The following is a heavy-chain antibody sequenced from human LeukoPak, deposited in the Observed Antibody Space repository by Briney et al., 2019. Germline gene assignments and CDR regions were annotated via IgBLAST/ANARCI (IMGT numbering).Heavy chain of an antibody. Sequence: ASVKVSCKASGFTFTSSAMQWVRQARGQRLEWIGWIVVGSGNTNYAQKFQERVTITRDMSTSTAYMELSSLRSEDTAVYYCAATLRFSERLYMDVWGKGTTVTVSS. CDR1: GFTFTSSA. CDR3: AATLRFSERLYMDV. CDR2: IVVGSGNT. D-gene: IGHD3-3*01. V-gene: IGHV1-58*02. J-gene: IGHJ6*03.